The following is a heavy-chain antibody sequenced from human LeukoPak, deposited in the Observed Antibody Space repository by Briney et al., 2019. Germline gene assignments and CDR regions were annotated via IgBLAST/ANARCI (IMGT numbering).Heavy chain of an antibody. CDR3: ARNAFDV. CDR1: GFTFSYG. V-gene: IGHV3-7*01. CDR2: IEQDGGEK. J-gene: IGHJ3*01. Sequence: PGGSLRLSCAASGFTFSYGMHWGRQAPGKGLEWVANIEQDGGEKNYADSVRGRFTISRDNGKNSVFLQVNSLRVEDTSVYYCARNAFDVWGQGTLVSVSS.